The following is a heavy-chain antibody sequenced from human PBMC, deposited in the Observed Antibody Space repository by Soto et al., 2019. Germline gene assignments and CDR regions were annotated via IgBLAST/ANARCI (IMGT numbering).Heavy chain of an antibody. Sequence: EVQLVESGGGLVQPGGSLRLSCAASGVTFRNYFMTWVRQAPGKGLEWVANINQDGSERHYVDSVRGRFTTSRDNAKNSLLLEMNSQRVEDTAVYFCAGGAGWEQEYWGQGTLVTVSS. CDR1: GVTFRNYF. D-gene: IGHD1-26*01. V-gene: IGHV3-7*05. J-gene: IGHJ4*02. CDR2: INQDGSER. CDR3: AGGAGWEQEY.